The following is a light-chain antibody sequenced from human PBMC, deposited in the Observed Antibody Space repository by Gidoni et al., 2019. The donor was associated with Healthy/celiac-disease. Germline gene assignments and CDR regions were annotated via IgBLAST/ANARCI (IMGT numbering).Light chain of an antibody. CDR2: LGS. V-gene: IGKV2-28*01. CDR1: QSLLHSNGYNY. J-gene: IGKJ4*01. Sequence: ILLTQSPPSLPVTPGEPASISCRSSQSLLHSNGYNYLDWYLQKPGQPPQLLIYLGSNRASGVPDRFSGSGSGTDFTLKISRVEAEDVGVYYCMQALQTLGTFGGGTKVEIK. CDR3: MQALQTLGT.